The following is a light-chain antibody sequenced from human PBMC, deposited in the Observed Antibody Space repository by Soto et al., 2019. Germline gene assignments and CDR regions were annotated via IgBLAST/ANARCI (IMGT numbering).Light chain of an antibody. CDR3: QQYNTYPWT. V-gene: IGKV1-5*01. Sequence: IQMTQSPSTLSASVGDRVTITCRASQSIDSWLAWYQQKPGKAPNLLIYDASSLESGVPSRFSGSGSGTDFTLTISSLQPDDFATYYCQQYNTYPWTFGQGTKAEIK. CDR2: DAS. J-gene: IGKJ1*01. CDR1: QSIDSW.